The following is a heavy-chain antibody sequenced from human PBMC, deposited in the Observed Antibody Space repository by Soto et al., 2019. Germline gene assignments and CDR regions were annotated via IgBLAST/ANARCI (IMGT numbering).Heavy chain of an antibody. CDR1: GFTFTSHA. V-gene: IGHV1-3*01. Sequence: QVHLVQSATEVKRPGASVKVPCQTSGFTFTSHAIQWVRQAPGQRPEWLGWINAGNGNTKYSRRFQGRITITRDTAASTAYMELDSLTSEDTALFYCARAPINPKWGVTMFDYWGQGTLVTVSS. J-gene: IGHJ4*02. CDR2: INAGNGNT. D-gene: IGHD7-27*01. CDR3: ARAPINPKWGVTMFDY.